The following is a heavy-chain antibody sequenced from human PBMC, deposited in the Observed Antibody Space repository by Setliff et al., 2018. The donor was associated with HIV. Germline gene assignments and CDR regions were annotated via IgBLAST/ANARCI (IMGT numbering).Heavy chain of an antibody. V-gene: IGHV3-7*01. D-gene: IGHD3-3*01. J-gene: IGHJ3*02. CDR1: GFTFSSYW. CDR3: AKDRLEWLAPDGFDI. Sequence: GGSLRLSCAASGFTFSSYWMSWVRQAPGKGLEWVAHLREDGSEKYCVDSVKGRFTISRDNSKNTLYLQMSSLRAEDTAVYYCAKDRLEWLAPDGFDIWGLGTMVTVSS. CDR2: LREDGSEK.